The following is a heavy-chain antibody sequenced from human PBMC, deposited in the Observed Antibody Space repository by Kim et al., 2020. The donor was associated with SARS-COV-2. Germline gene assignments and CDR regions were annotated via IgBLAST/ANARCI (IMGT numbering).Heavy chain of an antibody. CDR3: AKDKSGSYGYGGNDY. CDR1: GFTFSSYG. Sequence: GGSLRLSCAAPGFTFSSYGMHWVRQAPGKGLEWVAVISYDGSNKYYADSVKGRFTISRDNSKNTLYLQMNSLRAEDTAVYYCAKDKSGSYGYGGNDYWGQGTLVTVSS. V-gene: IGHV3-30*18. J-gene: IGHJ4*02. D-gene: IGHD5-18*01. CDR2: ISYDGSNK.